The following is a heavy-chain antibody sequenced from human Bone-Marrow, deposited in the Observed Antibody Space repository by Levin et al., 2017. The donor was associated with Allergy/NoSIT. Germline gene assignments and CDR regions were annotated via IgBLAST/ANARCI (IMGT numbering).Heavy chain of an antibody. CDR2: ISYDGSNK. J-gene: IGHJ6*02. V-gene: IGHV3-30*04. Sequence: GGSLRLSCAASGFTFSNHAMHWVRQAPGKGLEWVAVISYDGSNKYYADSAKGRFTISRDNSKNTLYLQMNSLRTEDTAVYDCAGDVDSSGYYFGMDVWGQGPTVPVSS. CDR3: AGDVDSSGYYFGMDV. D-gene: IGHD3-22*01. CDR1: GFTFSNHA.